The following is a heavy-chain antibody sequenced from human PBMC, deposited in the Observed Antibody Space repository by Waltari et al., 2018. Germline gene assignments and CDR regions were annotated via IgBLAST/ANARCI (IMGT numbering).Heavy chain of an antibody. D-gene: IGHD4-17*01. J-gene: IGHJ4*02. Sequence: EVQLLESGGGLVQPGGSLRLSCAASGFTFSSYAMSWVRQAPGKGLEWVSAISGSGGRTYYAESVRGRFTISRANSKNTLYLQMNSLRAEDTAVYYCAKGDYGDYEGMYWGQGTLVTVSS. V-gene: IGHV3-23*01. CDR3: AKGDYGDYEGMY. CDR1: GFTFSSYA. CDR2: ISGSGGRT.